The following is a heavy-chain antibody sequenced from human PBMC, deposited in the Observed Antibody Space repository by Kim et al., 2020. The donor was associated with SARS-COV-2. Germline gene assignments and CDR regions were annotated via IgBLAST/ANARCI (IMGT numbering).Heavy chain of an antibody. V-gene: IGHV1-2*04. CDR3: ARSDGNGYSGYDFFDY. J-gene: IGHJ4*02. CDR2: INPNSGGT. Sequence: ASVKVSCKASGYTFTGYYMHWVRQAPGQGLEWMGWINPNSGGTNYAQKFQGWVTMTRDTSISTAYMELSRLRSDDTAVYYCARSDGNGYSGYDFFDYWGQGTLVTVSS. CDR1: GYTFTGYY. D-gene: IGHD5-12*01.